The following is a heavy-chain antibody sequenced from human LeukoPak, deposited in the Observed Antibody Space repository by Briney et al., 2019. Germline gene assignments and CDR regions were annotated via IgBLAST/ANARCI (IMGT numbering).Heavy chain of an antibody. D-gene: IGHD1-26*01. V-gene: IGHV3-48*02. J-gene: IGHJ4*02. Sequence: GGSLRLSCAASGFTFSSYSMNWVRQAPGRGPEWISYIRSGSDNIDYAGSVKGRFTVSRDNAKNSLFLQVTSLRDDDTAVYYCARDDAWAFDYWGQGTLVTVSS. CDR2: IRSGSDNI. CDR1: GFTFSSYS. CDR3: ARDDAWAFDY.